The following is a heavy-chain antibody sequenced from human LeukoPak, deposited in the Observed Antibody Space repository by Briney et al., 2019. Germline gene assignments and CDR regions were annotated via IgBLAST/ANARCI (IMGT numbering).Heavy chain of an antibody. CDR1: GFTFSTYW. D-gene: IGHD3-22*01. V-gene: IGHV3-7*01. Sequence: GGSLRLSCAASGFTFSTYWMSWVRQAPGKGLEWVANIKEDGREKYYGDSVKGRFTISRDNAKNSLYLQMNSLRAEDTAAYYCARDSSGYQWGQGTLVTVSS. J-gene: IGHJ4*02. CDR3: ARDSSGYQ. CDR2: IKEDGREK.